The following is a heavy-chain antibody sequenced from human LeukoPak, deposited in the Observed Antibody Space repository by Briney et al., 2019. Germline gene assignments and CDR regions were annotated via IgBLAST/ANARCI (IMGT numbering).Heavy chain of an antibody. D-gene: IGHD2-21*01. CDR1: GASISNSGYY. CDR3: ARFPSESSGAYYDYFLH. CDR2: IYNSGST. V-gene: IGHV4-39*01. Sequence: SETLSLTCSVSGASISNSGYYWGWIRQPPGRGLEYIGKIYNSGSTYYNPSLKSRVSIFVDKSKNQLSLKLTSVTAADTAVCYCARFPSESSGAYYDYFLHWGPGTLVAVSS. J-gene: IGHJ1*01.